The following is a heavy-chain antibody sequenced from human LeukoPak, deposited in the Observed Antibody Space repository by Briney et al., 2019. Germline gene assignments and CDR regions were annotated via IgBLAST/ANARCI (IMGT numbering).Heavy chain of an antibody. V-gene: IGHV3-7*01. D-gene: IGHD3-22*01. CDR1: GFTFSSYW. Sequence: PGGSLRLSCAASGFTFSSYWMSWVRQAPGKGLEWVANIKQDGSEKYYMDSVKGRFTISRGNSRNTLYLQMNSLRAEDTAVYYCAKGGYSYDSSGHNYFDYWGQGTLVTVSS. CDR2: IKQDGSEK. CDR3: AKGGYSYDSSGHNYFDY. J-gene: IGHJ4*02.